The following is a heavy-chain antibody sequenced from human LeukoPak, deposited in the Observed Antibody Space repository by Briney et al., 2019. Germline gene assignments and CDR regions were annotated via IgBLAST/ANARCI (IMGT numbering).Heavy chain of an antibody. V-gene: IGHV3-30*18. CDR3: AKDPATYYYYYGMDV. J-gene: IGHJ6*02. CDR1: GFTFSSYG. Sequence: GRSLRLSCAASGFTFSSYGMHWVRQAPGKGLEWVAVISYDGSNKYYADSVKGRFTISRDNSKNTLYLQMNSLRAEDTAVYYCAKDPATYYYYYGMDVWGQGTTVTVSS. CDR2: ISYDGSNK.